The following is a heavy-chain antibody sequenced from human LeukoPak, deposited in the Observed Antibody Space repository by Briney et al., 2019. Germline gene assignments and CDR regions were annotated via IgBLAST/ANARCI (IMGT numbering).Heavy chain of an antibody. Sequence: GRSLRLSCAASGFTFDDYAMHWVPQAPGKGLEWVSGISWNSGSIGYADSVKGRFTISRDNAKNSLYLQMNSLRAEDTALYYCAKAAPGTRWELPDYFDYWGQGTLVTVSS. CDR2: ISWNSGSI. D-gene: IGHD1-26*01. CDR1: GFTFDDYA. V-gene: IGHV3-9*01. J-gene: IGHJ4*02. CDR3: AKAAPGTRWELPDYFDY.